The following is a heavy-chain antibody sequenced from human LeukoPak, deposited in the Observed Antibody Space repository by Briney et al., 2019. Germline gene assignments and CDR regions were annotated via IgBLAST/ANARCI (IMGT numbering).Heavy chain of an antibody. CDR2: IWYDGSNK. CDR3: AREGVPAARSYWFDP. V-gene: IGHV3-33*01. J-gene: IGHJ5*02. D-gene: IGHD2-2*01. Sequence: PGGSLRLSCAASGFTFSNYGMHWVRQAPGKGLEWVAVIWYDGSNKYYADSVKGRFTISRDNSKNRLYLQMNSLRAEDTAVYYCAREGVPAARSYWFDPWGQGTLVTVSS. CDR1: GFTFSNYG.